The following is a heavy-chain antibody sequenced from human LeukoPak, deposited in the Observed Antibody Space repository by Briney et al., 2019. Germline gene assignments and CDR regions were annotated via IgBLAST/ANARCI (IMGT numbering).Heavy chain of an antibody. J-gene: IGHJ4*02. D-gene: IGHD5-18*01. Sequence: TGGSLRLSCAASGFTVSSYGMSWVRQAPGKGLEWVSAISGSGGSTYYADSVKGRFTISRDKSKNTLYLQMNSLGAEDTAVYYCARHLSGITGYTYGRGIDYWGQGTLLTVSS. CDR2: ISGSGGST. V-gene: IGHV3-23*01. CDR3: ARHLSGITGYTYGRGIDY. CDR1: GFTVSSYG.